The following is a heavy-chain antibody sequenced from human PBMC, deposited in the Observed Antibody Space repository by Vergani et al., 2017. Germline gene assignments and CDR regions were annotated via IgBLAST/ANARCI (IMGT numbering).Heavy chain of an antibody. Sequence: QVQLEESGPGLVKPSETLSLTCAVYGGSFSGYYWSWIRQPPGKGLEWIGEINHSGSTNYNPSLKSRVTISVDTSKNQFSLKLSSVTAADTAVYYCARRRIVVVPAAPSTPDFDYWGQGTLVTVSS. CDR2: INHSGST. J-gene: IGHJ4*02. V-gene: IGHV4-34*01. CDR1: GGSFSGYY. CDR3: ARRRIVVVPAAPSTPDFDY. D-gene: IGHD2-2*01.